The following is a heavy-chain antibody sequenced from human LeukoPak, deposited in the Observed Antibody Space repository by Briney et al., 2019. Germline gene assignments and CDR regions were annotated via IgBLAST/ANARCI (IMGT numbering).Heavy chain of an antibody. CDR2: IYYSGST. CDR3: ARDLRYSRFDI. Sequence: SETLSLTCTVSGGSISSYYWSWIRQPPGKGQEWIGYIYYSGSTNYNPSLKSRVTISVDTSKNQFSLKLSSVTAADTAVYYCARDLRYSRFDIWGQGTMVTVSS. V-gene: IGHV4-59*01. D-gene: IGHD6-13*01. CDR1: GGSISSYY. J-gene: IGHJ3*02.